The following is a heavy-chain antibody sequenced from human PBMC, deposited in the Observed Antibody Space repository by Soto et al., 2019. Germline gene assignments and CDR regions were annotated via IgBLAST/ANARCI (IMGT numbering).Heavy chain of an antibody. V-gene: IGHV3-30-3*01. CDR1: GFTFSSYA. D-gene: IGHD2-15*01. J-gene: IGHJ4*02. CDR2: ISYDGSNK. CDR3: ARVTENCSGGSCYPILFDY. Sequence: GGSLRLSCAASGFTFSSYAMHWVRQAPGKGLEWVAVISYDGSNKHYADSVKGRFTISRDNSKNTLYLQMNSLRAEDTAVYYCARVTENCSGGSCYPILFDYWGQGTLVTVSS.